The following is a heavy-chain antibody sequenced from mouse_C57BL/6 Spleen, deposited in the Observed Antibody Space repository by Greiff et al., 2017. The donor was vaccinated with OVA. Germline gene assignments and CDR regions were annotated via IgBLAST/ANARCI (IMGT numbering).Heavy chain of an antibody. V-gene: IGHV1-15*01. Sequence: QVHVKQSGAELVRPGASVTLSCKASGYTFTDYEMHWVKQTPVHGLEWIGAIDPETGGTAYNQKFKGKAILTADKSSSTAYMELRSLTSEDSAVYYCTRRRYWGQGTLVTVSA. CDR2: IDPETGGT. CDR3: TRRRY. J-gene: IGHJ3*01. CDR1: GYTFTDYE.